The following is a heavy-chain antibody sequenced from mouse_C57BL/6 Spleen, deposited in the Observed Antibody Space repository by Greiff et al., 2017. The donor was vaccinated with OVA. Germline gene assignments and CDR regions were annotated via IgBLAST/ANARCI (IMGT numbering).Heavy chain of an antibody. CDR3: ARSHYGSDWYGEV. CDR2: IAPNSGGT. D-gene: IGHD1-1*01. Sequence: QVQLQQPGAELVKPGASVTLSCKASGYSFTSYWMHWVKQRPGRGLEWIGRIAPNSGGTKYNEKFKRKATLTVDKPSSTAYMQLSSLTSEDSAVYDCARSHYGSDWYGEVWGTGTTVTVAS. CDR1: GYSFTSYW. V-gene: IGHV1-72*01. J-gene: IGHJ1*03.